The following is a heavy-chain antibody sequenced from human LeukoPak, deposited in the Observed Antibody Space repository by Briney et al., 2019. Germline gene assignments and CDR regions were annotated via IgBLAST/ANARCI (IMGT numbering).Heavy chain of an antibody. Sequence: SLRLSCAASGFTFSSYGMHWVRQAPGKGLEWVAVIWYGGSNKYYADSVKGRFTISRDNSKNTLYLQMNSLRAEDTAVYYCAKDTQYYYDSSGWFDPWGQGTLVTVSS. J-gene: IGHJ5*02. CDR3: AKDTQYYYDSSGWFDP. CDR1: GFTFSSYG. D-gene: IGHD3-22*01. V-gene: IGHV3-33*06. CDR2: IWYGGSNK.